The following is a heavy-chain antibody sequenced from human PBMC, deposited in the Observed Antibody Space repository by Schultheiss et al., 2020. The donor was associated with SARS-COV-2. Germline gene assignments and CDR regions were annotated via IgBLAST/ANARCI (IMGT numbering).Heavy chain of an antibody. CDR2: ISAYNGNT. Sequence: ASVKVSCKASGYTFTSYGISWVRQAPGQGLEWMGWISAYNGNTNYAQKLQGRVTMTRNTSISTAYMELSSLRSEDTAVYYCARDHPLGRLRLYDYWGQGTLVTVSS. CDR3: ARDHPLGRLRLYDY. V-gene: IGHV1-18*01. CDR1: GYTFTSYG. J-gene: IGHJ4*02. D-gene: IGHD5-12*01.